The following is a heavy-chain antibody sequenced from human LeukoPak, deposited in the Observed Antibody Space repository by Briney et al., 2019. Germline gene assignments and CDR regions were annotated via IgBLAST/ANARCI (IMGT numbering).Heavy chain of an antibody. CDR1: GFTFSSYA. J-gene: IGHJ4*02. CDR3: AKGHYDFWSGAIDY. V-gene: IGHV3-23*01. D-gene: IGHD3-3*01. CDR2: ISGSGGST. Sequence: PGGSLRLSCAASGFTFSSYAMSWVRQVPGKGLEWVSAISGSGGSTYYADSVKGRFTISRDNSKNTLYLQMNSLRAEDTAVYYCAKGHYDFWSGAIDYWGQGTLVTVSS.